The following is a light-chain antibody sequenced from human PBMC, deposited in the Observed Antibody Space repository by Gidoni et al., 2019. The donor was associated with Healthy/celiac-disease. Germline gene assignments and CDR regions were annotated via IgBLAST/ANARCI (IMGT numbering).Light chain of an antibody. Sequence: SYVLTQPPPVSVAPGKPARITWGGNNIGSKSVHWYQQKPGQAPVLVIYYDSDRPSGIPERFSGSNSGNTATLTISRVEAGDEADYYCQVWDSSSDHHYVFGTGTKVTVL. V-gene: IGLV3-21*04. CDR1: NIGSKS. CDR3: QVWDSSSDHHYV. CDR2: YDS. J-gene: IGLJ1*01.